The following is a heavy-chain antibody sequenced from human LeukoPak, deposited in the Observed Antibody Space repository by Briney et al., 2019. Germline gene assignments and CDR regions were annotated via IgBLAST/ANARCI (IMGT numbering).Heavy chain of an antibody. CDR2: ISSSSSYT. V-gene: IGHV3-11*06. CDR1: GFTFSDYY. D-gene: IGHD3-10*01. J-gene: IGHJ6*04. CDR3: ARDALWFGETTYYYGMDV. Sequence: PGGSLRLSCAASGFTFSDYYMSWIRQAPGKGLEWVSYISSSSSYTNYADSVKGRFTISRDNAKNSLYLQMNSLRAEDTAVYYCARDALWFGETTYYYGMDVWGKGTTATVFS.